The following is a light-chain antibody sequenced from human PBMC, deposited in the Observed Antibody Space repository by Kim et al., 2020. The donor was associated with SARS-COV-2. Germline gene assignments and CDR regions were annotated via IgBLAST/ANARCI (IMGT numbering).Light chain of an antibody. J-gene: IGLJ3*02. V-gene: IGLV2-18*02. CDR2: EVN. CDR1: SSDVGTVDR. CDR3: CSFTSRGTWV. Sequence: GQSVTISCTGTSSDVGTVDRVSWYQQPPGTAPQLMIYEVNNRPSGVPDRFSGSKSGNTASLTISGLQADDEAVYYCCSFTSRGTWVFGGGTQLTVL.